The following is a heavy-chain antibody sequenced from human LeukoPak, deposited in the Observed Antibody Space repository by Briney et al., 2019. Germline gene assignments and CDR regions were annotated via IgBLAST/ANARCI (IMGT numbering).Heavy chain of an antibody. V-gene: IGHV1-2*02. CDR2: INPNSGGT. J-gene: IGHJ4*02. CDR3: ARDRAYYGSSGYRY. CDR1: GYTFTGYY. D-gene: IGHD3-22*01. Sequence: ASVKVSCKASGYTFTGYYMHWVRQAPGQGLEWMGWINPNSGGTNYAQKFQGRVTMTRDTSISTAYMELSRLRSDDTAVYYCARDRAYYGSSGYRYWGQGTLVTVSS.